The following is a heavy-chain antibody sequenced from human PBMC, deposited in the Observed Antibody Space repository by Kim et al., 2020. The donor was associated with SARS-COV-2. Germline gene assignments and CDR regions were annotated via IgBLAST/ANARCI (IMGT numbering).Heavy chain of an antibody. V-gene: IGHV7-4-1*02. CDR2: INTNTGNP. CDR1: GYTFTSYA. Sequence: ASVKVSCKASGYTFTSYAMNWVRQAPGQGLEWMGWINTNTGNPTYAQGFTGRFVFSLDTSVSTAYLQISSLKAEDTAVYYCAREDRAFGGVIVAYYYYGMDVWGQGTTVTVSS. CDR3: AREDRAFGGVIVAYYYYGMDV. J-gene: IGHJ6*02. D-gene: IGHD3-16*02.